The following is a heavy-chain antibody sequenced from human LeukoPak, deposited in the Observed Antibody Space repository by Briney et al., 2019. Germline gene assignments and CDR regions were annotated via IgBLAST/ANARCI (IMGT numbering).Heavy chain of an antibody. D-gene: IGHD6-6*01. J-gene: IGHJ4*02. CDR3: ARDGDIAARPGFDY. CDR1: GFTFSSYA. V-gene: IGHV3-23*01. Sequence: GGSLRLSCAASGFTFSSYAMSWVRQAPGKGLEWVSAISGSGGSTYYADSVKGRFTISRDNSKNTLYLQMNSLRAEDTAVYYWARDGDIAARPGFDYWGQGTLVTVSS. CDR2: ISGSGGST.